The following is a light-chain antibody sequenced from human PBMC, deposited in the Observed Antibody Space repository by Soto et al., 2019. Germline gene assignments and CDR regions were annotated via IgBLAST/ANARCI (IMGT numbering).Light chain of an antibody. V-gene: IGLV2-14*01. Sequence: QSALTQPASVSGSPGQSITISCTGTTSDVGGYNYVSWYQQYPGKAPKLIISEVINRPSGVSDRFSGSKSGYTASLTISGLQPEDEADYYCSSYTTRDNLVFGAGTQVTVL. CDR3: SSYTTRDNLV. J-gene: IGLJ1*01. CDR1: TSDVGGYNY. CDR2: EVI.